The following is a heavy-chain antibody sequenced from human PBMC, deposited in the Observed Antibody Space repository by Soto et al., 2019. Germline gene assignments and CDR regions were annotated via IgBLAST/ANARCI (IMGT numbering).Heavy chain of an antibody. CDR3: TRVGYYESLTGYIHYYYGMDV. Sequence: GGSLRLSCTASGFTFGDYAMSWFRQAPGKGLEWVCFIRSKAYGGTTEYAASVKGRFTISRDDSKSIAYLQMNSLKTEDTAVYYCTRVGYYESLTGYIHYYYGMDVSGQVTKVTVSS. CDR1: GFTFGDYA. D-gene: IGHD3-9*01. V-gene: IGHV3-49*03. CDR2: IRSKAYGGTT. J-gene: IGHJ6*02.